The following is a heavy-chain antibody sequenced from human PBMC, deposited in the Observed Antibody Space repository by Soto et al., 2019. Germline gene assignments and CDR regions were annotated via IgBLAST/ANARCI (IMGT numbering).Heavy chain of an antibody. CDR3: ANIFWFGESYFAPFDY. CDR2: ISYDGSNK. V-gene: IGHV3-30*18. CDR1: GFTFSSYG. J-gene: IGHJ4*02. D-gene: IGHD3-10*01. Sequence: WGSLRLSCAASGFTFSSYGIHFFGHSPCKWLEWVAVISYDGSNKYYADSVKGRFTISRDNSKNTLYLQMNSLRAEDTAVYYCANIFWFGESYFAPFDYWGQGTLVTVSS.